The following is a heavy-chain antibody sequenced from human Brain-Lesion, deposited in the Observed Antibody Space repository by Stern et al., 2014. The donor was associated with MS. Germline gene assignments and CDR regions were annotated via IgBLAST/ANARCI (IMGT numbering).Heavy chain of an antibody. CDR2: IIPIFGSP. CDR3: AKDGPALVTNWFDP. D-gene: IGHD5-18*01. V-gene: IGHV1-69*06. CDR1: GGTFGTYP. Sequence: VQLGASGPEVKKPGSSVQVSCKASGGTFGTYPITWLRQPPGQGLQWMGRIIPIFGSPNYAQKFQGRVTITADRSTTTVYMKLSSLKSDDAAVYYCAKDGPALVTNWFDPWGRGTLVTVSS. J-gene: IGHJ5*02.